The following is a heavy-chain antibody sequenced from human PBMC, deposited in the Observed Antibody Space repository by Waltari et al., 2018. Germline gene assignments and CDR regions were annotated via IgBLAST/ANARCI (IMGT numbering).Heavy chain of an antibody. D-gene: IGHD3-10*01. CDR3: AVGFWGSGSYIDH. Sequence: QMQLVQSGTEVKKPGTSVRVSCKSSGLTFHSSTMQWVRQARGQGLGWLGCFGVGSGKTDYAKKFQERVTMTRDMGTGAAYMELRSLRFEDTANYYCAVGFWGSGSYIDHWGQGTLVTVSP. CDR2: FGVGSGKT. J-gene: IGHJ4*02. V-gene: IGHV1-58*02. CDR1: GLTFHSST.